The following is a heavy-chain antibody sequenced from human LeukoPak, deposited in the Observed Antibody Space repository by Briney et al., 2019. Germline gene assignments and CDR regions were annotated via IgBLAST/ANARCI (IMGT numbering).Heavy chain of an antibody. CDR3: ARSDSNLEYFQH. CDR1: GGSFSGYY. Sequence: SETLSLTCAVYGGSFSGYYWSWIRQPPGKGLEWIGEINHSGSTNYNPSLKSRVTISVDTSKSQFSLKLSSVTAADTAVYYCARSDSNLEYFQHWGQGTLVTVSS. J-gene: IGHJ1*01. V-gene: IGHV4-34*01. D-gene: IGHD4-11*01. CDR2: INHSGST.